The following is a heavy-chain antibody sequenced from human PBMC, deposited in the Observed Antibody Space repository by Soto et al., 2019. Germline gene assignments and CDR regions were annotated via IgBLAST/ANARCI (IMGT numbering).Heavy chain of an antibody. V-gene: IGHV3-23*01. Sequence: EVQLLESGGGLVQPGGSLRLSCAASGSTFNNFPLPGFRQAQGKGLEWVSAISGGGDTTSYADSVKGRFTVSRDGSKNTLYLQMSSLRAEDTALYYCAKGRGGSGSLTPRVDFWGQGTLVTVSS. CDR2: ISGGGDTT. CDR3: AKGRGGSGSLTPRVDF. D-gene: IGHD3-10*01. CDR1: GSTFNNFP. J-gene: IGHJ4*02.